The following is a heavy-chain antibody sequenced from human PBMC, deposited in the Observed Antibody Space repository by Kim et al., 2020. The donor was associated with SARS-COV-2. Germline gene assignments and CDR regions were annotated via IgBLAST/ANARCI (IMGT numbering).Heavy chain of an antibody. CDR2: IRSKGYGGTI. V-gene: IGHV3-49*03. D-gene: IGHD1-26*01. Sequence: GGSLRLSCTTSGFTFGDYAVSWFRQAPGKGLEWVGSIRSKGYGGTIDSAASVKGRFAISRDDSKSIAYLTMNSLRIEDTALYYRSRGPRSGSFAYWGQGT. J-gene: IGHJ4*02. CDR1: GFTFGDYA. CDR3: SRGPRSGSFAY.